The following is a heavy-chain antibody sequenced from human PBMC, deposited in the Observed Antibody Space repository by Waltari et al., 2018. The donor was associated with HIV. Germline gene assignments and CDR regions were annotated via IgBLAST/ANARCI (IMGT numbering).Heavy chain of an antibody. CDR1: GGSISRGGYS. V-gene: IGHV4-30-2*01. CDR2: IYHSGST. CDR3: ARAKVITLGWFDP. J-gene: IGHJ5*02. D-gene: IGHD3-22*01. Sequence: QLQLQESGSGLVKPSQTLSLTCAVSGGSISRGGYSWTWIRQPPGKGLEWIGYIYHSGSTYYNPSLKRRVTISVDRSKNQFSLKLSSVTAADTAVYYCARAKVITLGWFDPWGQGTLVTVSS.